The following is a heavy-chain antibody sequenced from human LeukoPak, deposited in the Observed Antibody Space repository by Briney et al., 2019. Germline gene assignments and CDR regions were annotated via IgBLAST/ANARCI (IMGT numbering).Heavy chain of an antibody. CDR2: IYYSGST. CDR3: ARHVWADYYYYGMDV. Sequence: PSETLSLTCTVSGGSISSYYWSWIRQPPGKGLEWIGYIYYSGSTNYNPSLKSRVTISVDKSMNQFSLKLSSVTAADTAVYYCARHVWADYYYYGMDVWGQGTTVTVSS. J-gene: IGHJ6*02. V-gene: IGHV4-59*12. D-gene: IGHD7-27*01. CDR1: GGSISSYY.